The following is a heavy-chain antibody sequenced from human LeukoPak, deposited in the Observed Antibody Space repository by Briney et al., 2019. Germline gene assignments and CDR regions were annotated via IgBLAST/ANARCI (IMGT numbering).Heavy chain of an antibody. Sequence: ASETLSLTCSVSGGSISSSSSYNWGWIRQPLGKGLEWIGALHYSGSIYYNPSLQSRVTMSVDTSKNQFSLRLSSVTAADTAVYYCARLPTGYPNWFDAWGQGALVTVSS. CDR2: LHYSGSI. CDR1: GGSISSSSSYN. CDR3: ARLPTGYPNWFDA. V-gene: IGHV4-39*01. D-gene: IGHD3-9*01. J-gene: IGHJ5*02.